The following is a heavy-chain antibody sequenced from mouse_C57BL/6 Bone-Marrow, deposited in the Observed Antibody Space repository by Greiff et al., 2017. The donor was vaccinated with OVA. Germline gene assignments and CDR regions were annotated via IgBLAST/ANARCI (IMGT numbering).Heavy chain of an antibody. V-gene: IGHV1-72*01. CDR2: IDPNSGGT. D-gene: IGHD2-4*01. CDR1: GYTFTSYW. J-gene: IGHJ3*01. CDR3: ARRMFYDYDAWFAY. Sequence: QVQLKQSGAELVKPGASVKLSCKASGYTFTSYWMHWVKQRPGRGLEWIGRIDPNSGGTKYNEKFKSKATLTVDKPSSTAYMQLSSLTSEDSAVYYCARRMFYDYDAWFAYWGQGTLVTVSA.